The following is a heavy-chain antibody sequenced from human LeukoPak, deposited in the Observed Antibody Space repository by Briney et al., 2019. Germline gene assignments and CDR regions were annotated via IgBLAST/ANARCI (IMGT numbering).Heavy chain of an antibody. CDR3: ARDVGGSLDY. J-gene: IGHJ4*02. V-gene: IGHV3-7*01. CDR2: IKEDESPK. CDR1: GFTFSTFW. Sequence: PGGSLRLSCAASGFTFSTFWMAWVRQAPGKGLEWVANIKEDESPKHQADSVKGRFTISRDNAQNSVYLQMSSLRGEDTAVYYCARDVGGSLDYWGQGTLVTVSS. D-gene: IGHD1-26*01.